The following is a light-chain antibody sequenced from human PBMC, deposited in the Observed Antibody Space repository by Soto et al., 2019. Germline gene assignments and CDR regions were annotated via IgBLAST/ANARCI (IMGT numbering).Light chain of an antibody. V-gene: IGLV2-8*01. CDR2: HVS. J-gene: IGLJ2*01. Sequence: QSALTQPPSASGSPGQSVTLSCTGAGTDVGQYNYVSWYQQHPGKAPKLLIHHVSRRPSGVPARFSGSKSGNTASLTVSGLQTEDEADYYCSSYGGFNNVLFGGGTKLTVL. CDR3: SSYGGFNNVL. CDR1: GTDVGQYNY.